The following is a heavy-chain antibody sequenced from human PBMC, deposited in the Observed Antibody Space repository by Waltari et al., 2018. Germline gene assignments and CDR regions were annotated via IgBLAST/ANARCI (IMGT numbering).Heavy chain of an antibody. CDR3: ATQKWLRSPFDY. J-gene: IGHJ4*02. Sequence: QVQLQESGPGLVKPSETLSLTCPVSGYSIRSGYYWGWIRQPPGKGLEWIGSIYHSGGTDYNPALKRRGTITVDTSKNKLAQKLSCVTAAETAVDYCATQKWLRSPFDYWGQGTLVTVSS. D-gene: IGHD5-12*01. CDR1: GYSIRSGYY. CDR2: IYHSGGT. V-gene: IGHV4-38-2*01.